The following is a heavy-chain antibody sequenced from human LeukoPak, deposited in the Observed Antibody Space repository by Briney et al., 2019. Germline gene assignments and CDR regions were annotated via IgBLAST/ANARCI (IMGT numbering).Heavy chain of an antibody. V-gene: IGHV3-23*01. Sequence: GGSLRLSCAASGFTFSSYGMSWVRQAPGKGLEWVSAISCSGGSTYYADSVKGRFTISRDNSKNTLYLQMNSLRAEDTAVYFCARGGVDYYGSGTYYLMYYFDYWGQGALVTVSS. CDR2: ISCSGGST. D-gene: IGHD3-10*01. CDR3: ARGGVDYYGSGTYYLMYYFDY. CDR1: GFTFSSYG. J-gene: IGHJ4*02.